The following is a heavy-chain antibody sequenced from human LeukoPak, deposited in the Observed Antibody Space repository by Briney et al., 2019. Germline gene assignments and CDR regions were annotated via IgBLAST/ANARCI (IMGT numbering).Heavy chain of an antibody. V-gene: IGHV1-2*04. J-gene: IGHJ4*02. Sequence: ASVKVSCKASGYTFTGYYMHWVRQAPGQGLEWMGWINPNSGGTNYAQKFQDWVTMTRDTSIGTAYMELSRLRSDDTAVYYCARADTAMGSFDYWGQGTLVTVSS. CDR2: INPNSGGT. CDR1: GYTFTGYY. D-gene: IGHD5-18*01. CDR3: ARADTAMGSFDY.